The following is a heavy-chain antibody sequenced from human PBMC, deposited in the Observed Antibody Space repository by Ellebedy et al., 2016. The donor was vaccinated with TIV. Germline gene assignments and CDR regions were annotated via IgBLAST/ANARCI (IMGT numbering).Heavy chain of an antibody. J-gene: IGHJ2*01. D-gene: IGHD3/OR15-3a*01. CDR2: VYHSGNT. Sequence: GSLRLSCTVSGGSLSSSPYYWGWIRQSPGTGLEWIGTVYHSGNTYYNPSLKSRVTISVDTSMNRFSLELNSVTAADTAVYYCARNVLIFTFDKWYSDLWGRGTLVTVSS. CDR3: ARNVLIFTFDKWYSDL. V-gene: IGHV4-39*01. CDR1: GGSLSSSPYY.